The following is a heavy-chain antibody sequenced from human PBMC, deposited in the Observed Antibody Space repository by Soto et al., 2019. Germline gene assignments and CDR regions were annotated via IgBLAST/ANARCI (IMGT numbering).Heavy chain of an antibody. D-gene: IGHD2-2*01. Sequence: QVQLQESGPGLVKPSQTLSLTCTVSGGSISSGGYYWSWIRQHPGKGLEWIGYIYYSGSTYYNPSLKSQVTISVDTSKHQFSLKLSSVTAADTAVYYCARSSTSANYFDYWGQGTLVTVSS. V-gene: IGHV4-31*01. J-gene: IGHJ4*02. CDR1: GGSISSGGYY. CDR3: ARSSTSANYFDY. CDR2: IYYSGST.